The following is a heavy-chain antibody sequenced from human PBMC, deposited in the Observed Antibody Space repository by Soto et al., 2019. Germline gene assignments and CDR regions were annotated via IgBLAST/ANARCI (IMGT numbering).Heavy chain of an antibody. D-gene: IGHD4-4*01. Sequence: GASVKVSCKASGYTFTSYAIHWVRQAPGQRLEWMGWINAGNGNTKYSQKFQGRVTITRDTSTTTAYMELSSLRPEDTAVYYCARLGSISDWGQGTLVTVSS. J-gene: IGHJ4*02. CDR1: GYTFTSYA. V-gene: IGHV1-3*01. CDR3: ARLGSISD. CDR2: INAGNGNT.